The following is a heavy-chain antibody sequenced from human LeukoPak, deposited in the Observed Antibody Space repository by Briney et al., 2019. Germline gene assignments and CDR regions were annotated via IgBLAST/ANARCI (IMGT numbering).Heavy chain of an antibody. V-gene: IGHV4-59*02. Sequence: PSETLSLTCTVSGGSVSSYYWSWIRQPPGKGLEWIGYIKSSGSSNYNPSLKSRVTISMDTSKNQFSLRLNSVTAGDTAVYYCARDGTVATNWFDPWGQGTLVTVSS. CDR1: GGSVSSYY. CDR2: IKSSGSS. J-gene: IGHJ5*02. CDR3: ARDGTVATNWFDP. D-gene: IGHD5-12*01.